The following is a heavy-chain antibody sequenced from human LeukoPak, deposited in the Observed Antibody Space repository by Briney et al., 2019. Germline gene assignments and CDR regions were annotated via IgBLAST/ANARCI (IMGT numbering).Heavy chain of an antibody. CDR2: IYYSGST. J-gene: IGHJ4*02. D-gene: IGHD7-27*01. V-gene: IGHV4-59*08. Sequence: PSETLSLTCTVSGGXISSYYCSWIRQPPGEGLEWIGYIYYSGSTNYNPSLKSRVTISVDTSKNQFSLKLSSVTAADTAVYYCARHFWGLDYWGQGTLVTVSS. CDR1: GGXISSYY. CDR3: ARHFWGLDY.